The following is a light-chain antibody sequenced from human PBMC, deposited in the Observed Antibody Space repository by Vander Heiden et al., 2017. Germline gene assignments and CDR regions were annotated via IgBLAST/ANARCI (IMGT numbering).Light chain of an antibody. CDR3: AAWDDSLNGWV. CDR2: RNN. CDR1: SSNIGTKT. V-gene: IGLV1-44*01. Sequence: QSVLTQPPSASGTPGQRVTISCSGSSSNIGTKTVNWYQQLPGTAPNILIYRNNPRPSGVPDRFSGSKSGTSASLAISWLQSEDEATYFCAAWDDSLNGWVFGGGTKLTVL. J-gene: IGLJ3*02.